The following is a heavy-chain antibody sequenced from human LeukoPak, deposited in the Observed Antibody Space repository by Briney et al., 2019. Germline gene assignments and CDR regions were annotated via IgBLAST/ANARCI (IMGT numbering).Heavy chain of an antibody. D-gene: IGHD4-23*01. CDR2: IYYSGST. CDR1: GGSITSYY. Sequence: SETLSLTCTVSGGSITSYYWSWIRQPPGKGLEWIGYIYYSGSTNYNPSLKSRVTVSVDTSKSQFSLRLTSVTAADTAVYYCARHADYGGNHDFWGQGTLVTVSS. CDR3: ARHADYGGNHDF. V-gene: IGHV4-59*08. J-gene: IGHJ4*02.